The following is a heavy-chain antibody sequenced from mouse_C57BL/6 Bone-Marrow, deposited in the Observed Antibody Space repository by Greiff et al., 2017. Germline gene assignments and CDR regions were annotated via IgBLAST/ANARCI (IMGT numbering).Heavy chain of an antibody. J-gene: IGHJ4*01. CDR2: ISNLAYSI. CDR1: GFTFSDYG. CDR3: ARRGGLRRGYYYAMDY. Sequence: EVKVVESGGGLVQPGGSLKLSCAASGFTFSDYGMAWVRQAPRKGPEWVAFISNLAYSIYYADTVTGRFTISRENAKNTLYLEMSSLRSEDTAMYYCARRGGLRRGYYYAMDYWGQGTSVTVSS. D-gene: IGHD2-4*01. V-gene: IGHV5-15*01.